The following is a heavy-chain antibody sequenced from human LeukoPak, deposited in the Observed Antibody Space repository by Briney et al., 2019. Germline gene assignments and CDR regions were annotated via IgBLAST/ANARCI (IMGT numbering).Heavy chain of an antibody. CDR3: ARAGYSSGWYSDY. V-gene: IGHV4-34*01. J-gene: IGHJ4*02. CDR2: INHSGST. D-gene: IGHD6-19*01. Sequence: SETLSLTCAVYGGSFSGYYWSWIRQPPGKGLEWIGEINHSGSTNYNPSLKSRVTISVDTSKNQFTLKPSSVTAADTAVYYCARAGYSSGWYSDYWGQGTLVTVSS. CDR1: GGSFSGYY.